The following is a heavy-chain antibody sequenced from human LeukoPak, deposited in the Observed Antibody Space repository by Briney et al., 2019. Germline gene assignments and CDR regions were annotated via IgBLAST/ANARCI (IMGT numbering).Heavy chain of an antibody. Sequence: SETLSLTCTVSGGSISSGGYYWSWIRQHPGKGLEWIGYIYYSGSTYYNPSLKSRVTISVDTSKNQFSLKLSSVTAADTAVYYCARDGGGYDILTGYYPGAFDIWGQGTMVTVSS. V-gene: IGHV4-31*03. CDR1: GGSISSGGYY. CDR3: ARDGGGYDILTGYYPGAFDI. D-gene: IGHD3-9*01. J-gene: IGHJ3*02. CDR2: IYYSGST.